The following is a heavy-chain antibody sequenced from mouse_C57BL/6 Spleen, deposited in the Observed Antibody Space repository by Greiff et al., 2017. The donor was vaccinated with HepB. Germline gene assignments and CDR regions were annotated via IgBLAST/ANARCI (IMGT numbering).Heavy chain of an antibody. J-gene: IGHJ4*01. CDR1: GFSINSDCY. D-gene: IGHD2-13*01. Sequence: VQLQQSGPSLVRPSQTLSLTCTVTGFSINSDCYWFWIRQFPGNKLEYIGSTFYSGITYYNPSLESRTYITRDTSKNQFSLKWSSVTTEDTATYYCARGDLVTYYAMDYWGQGTSVTVSS. CDR3: ARGDLVTYYAMDY. V-gene: IGHV3-3*01. CDR2: TFYSGIT.